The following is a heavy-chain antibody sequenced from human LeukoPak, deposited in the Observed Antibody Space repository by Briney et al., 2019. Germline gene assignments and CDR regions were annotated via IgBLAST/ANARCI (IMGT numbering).Heavy chain of an antibody. Sequence: GGSLRLSCAASGFTFSSYSMNWVRQAPGKGLERVSSISSSSSYIYYADSVKGRFTISRDNAKNSLYLQMNSLRAEDTAVYYCARVEVMVRGVGGFDYWGQGTLVTVSS. CDR1: GFTFSSYS. D-gene: IGHD3-10*01. V-gene: IGHV3-21*01. J-gene: IGHJ4*02. CDR3: ARVEVMVRGVGGFDY. CDR2: ISSSSSYI.